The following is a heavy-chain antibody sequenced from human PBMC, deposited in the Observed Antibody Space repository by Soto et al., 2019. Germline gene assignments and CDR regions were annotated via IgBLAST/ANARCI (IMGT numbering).Heavy chain of an antibody. V-gene: IGHV1-69*13. CDR3: ARDSSSGWYLFDY. CDR1: GGTFRSYA. J-gene: IGHJ4*02. CDR2: IIPIFGTA. D-gene: IGHD6-19*01. Sequence: SVKVSCKASGGTFRSYAISWVRQAPGQGLEWMGGIIPIFGTANYAQKFQGRVTITADESTSTAYMELSSLRSEDTAVYYCARDSSSGWYLFDYWGQGTLVTVSS.